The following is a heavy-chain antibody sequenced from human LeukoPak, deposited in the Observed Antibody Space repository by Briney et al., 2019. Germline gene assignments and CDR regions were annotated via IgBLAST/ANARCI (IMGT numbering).Heavy chain of an antibody. D-gene: IGHD3-3*01. CDR1: GYTFTDNY. CDR3: ARDFPHDFESDY. Sequence: ASVKVSCKASGYTFTDNYIHWVRQAPGQGLEFMGWIGPKSGDTHYAQKFQGRVTMTRDTSISTVYMELYRLTSDDAAVYYCARDFPHDFESDYWGQGTLVTVSS. J-gene: IGHJ4*02. CDR2: IGPKSGDT. V-gene: IGHV1-2*02.